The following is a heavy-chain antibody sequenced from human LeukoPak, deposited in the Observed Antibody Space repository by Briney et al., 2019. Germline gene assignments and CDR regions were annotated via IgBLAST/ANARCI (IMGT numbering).Heavy chain of an antibody. Sequence: GGSLRLSCAASGFTFSSYGMHWVRQAPGKGLEWVAVISYDGSNKYYADSVKGRLTISRDNSKNTLYLQMNSLRAEDTAVYYCAKIADTAMAVHDYWGQGTLVTVSS. D-gene: IGHD5-18*01. CDR3: AKIADTAMAVHDY. CDR1: GFTFSSYG. V-gene: IGHV3-30*18. J-gene: IGHJ4*02. CDR2: ISYDGSNK.